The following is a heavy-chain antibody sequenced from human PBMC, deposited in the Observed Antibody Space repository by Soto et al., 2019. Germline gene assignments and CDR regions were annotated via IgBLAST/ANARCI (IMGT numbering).Heavy chain of an antibody. J-gene: IGHJ4*02. CDR1: GFTVSSNY. CDR3: AREPYDSSGYPVGYFDY. D-gene: IGHD3-22*01. Sequence: SLRLSCVFSGFTVSSNYMSWVRQAPGKGLEWVSVIYSGGSTYYADSVKGRFTISRDHSNNTLFLQMNSLRADDTAVYYCAREPYDSSGYPVGYFDYWGPGTLVTVSS. CDR2: IYSGGST. V-gene: IGHV3-53*01.